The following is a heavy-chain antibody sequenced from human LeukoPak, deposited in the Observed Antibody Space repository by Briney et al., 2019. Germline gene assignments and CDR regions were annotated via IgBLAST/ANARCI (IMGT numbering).Heavy chain of an antibody. CDR2: ISANNGNT. Sequence: ASVKVSCKASGYTFTSYGISRVRQAPGQGLGWMGWISANNGNTNYAQKLQGRVTMTTDTSTSTAYMELRSLRSDDTAVYYCARENCSGGSCFPPIDYWGQGTLVTVSS. CDR1: GYTFTSYG. D-gene: IGHD2-15*01. CDR3: ARENCSGGSCFPPIDY. V-gene: IGHV1-18*01. J-gene: IGHJ4*02.